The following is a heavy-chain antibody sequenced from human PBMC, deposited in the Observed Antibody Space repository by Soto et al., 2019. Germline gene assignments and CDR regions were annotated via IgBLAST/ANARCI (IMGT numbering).Heavy chain of an antibody. CDR3: ARDNYGRFDY. Sequence: PSETLSLTCTVSGGSVSSGSYYWSWIRQPPGKGLEWIGYIYYSGSTNYNPSLKSRVTISVDTSKNQFSLKLSSVTAAGTAVYYCARDNYGRFDYWGQGTLVTVS. CDR1: GGSVSSGSYY. CDR2: IYYSGST. D-gene: IGHD4-17*01. V-gene: IGHV4-61*01. J-gene: IGHJ4*02.